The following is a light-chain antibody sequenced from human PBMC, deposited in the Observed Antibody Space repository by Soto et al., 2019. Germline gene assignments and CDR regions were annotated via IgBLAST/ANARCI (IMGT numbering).Light chain of an antibody. CDR3: QQYNNWPIT. J-gene: IGKJ5*01. CDR2: GAS. CDR1: QSVSTN. V-gene: IGKV3D-15*01. Sequence: EIVTTQSPTALSVSPGERATLCCRASQSVSTNLAWYQQKPGQAPRLLIYGASSRATGIPARFSGSGSGTEFTLAISSLQSEDFAVYYCQQYNNWPITFGQGTRLEIK.